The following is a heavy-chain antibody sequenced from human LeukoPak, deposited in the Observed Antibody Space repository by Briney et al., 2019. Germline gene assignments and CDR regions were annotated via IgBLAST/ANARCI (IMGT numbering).Heavy chain of an antibody. J-gene: IGHJ4*02. D-gene: IGHD2-15*01. Sequence: GGSLRLSCAASGFTFSSYWMSWVRQAPGKGLEWVANIKQDGSEKYYVDSVKGRFTISRDNAKSSLYLQMNSLRTEDTAVYYCTSPQRSEAALAYWGQGALVTVSS. CDR1: GFTFSSYW. CDR3: TSPQRSEAALAY. CDR2: IKQDGSEK. V-gene: IGHV3-7*05.